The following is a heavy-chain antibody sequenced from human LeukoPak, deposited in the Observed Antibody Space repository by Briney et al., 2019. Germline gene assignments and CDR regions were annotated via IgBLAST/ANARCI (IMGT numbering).Heavy chain of an antibody. J-gene: IGHJ4*02. V-gene: IGHV3-33*06. CDR1: GFTYSHYG. D-gene: IGHD4-11*01. Sequence: GGSLRLSRAASGFTYSHYGMHWVRQAPGKGLEWVAVIWSDATEKYYSDAVKGRFTISRDNSRNTLYLQMNSLRGEDTAVYYCAKDAQRGFDYSNSLEYWGQGTLVTVSS. CDR2: IWSDATEK. CDR3: AKDAQRGFDYSNSLEY.